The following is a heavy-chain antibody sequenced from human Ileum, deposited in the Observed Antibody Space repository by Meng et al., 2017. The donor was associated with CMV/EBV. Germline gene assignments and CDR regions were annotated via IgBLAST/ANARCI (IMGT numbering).Heavy chain of an antibody. V-gene: IGHV4-61*01. J-gene: IGHJ5*02. D-gene: IGHD2-15*01. CDR3: ARVVRGGGYNWFDP. CDR1: GGSVISGSYY. Sequence: SETLSLTCTASGGSVISGSYYWSWIRQPPGKGLEWIAYIYYTGNTNYNPSLKSRVTISVDTSNNQFSLKLSSVTAADTAVYYCARVVRGGGYNWFDPWGQGTLVTVSS. CDR2: IYYTGNT.